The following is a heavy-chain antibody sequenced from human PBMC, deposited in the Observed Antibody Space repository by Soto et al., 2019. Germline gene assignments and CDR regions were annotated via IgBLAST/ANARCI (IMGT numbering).Heavy chain of an antibody. CDR3: ARGGDSNSSGHYYDDY. D-gene: IGHD3-22*01. CDR2: INPNSGNT. J-gene: IGHJ4*02. CDR1: GYTFNSSD. V-gene: IGHV1-8*01. Sequence: QVQLVQSGAEVKKPGASVKVSCKASGYTFNSSDINWVRQATGQGLEWMGWINPNSGNTGYAQNFQGRVNRTRNTSITTAYMELSIMRSEDTAVYYCARGGDSNSSGHYYDDYWGQGTLVTVSS.